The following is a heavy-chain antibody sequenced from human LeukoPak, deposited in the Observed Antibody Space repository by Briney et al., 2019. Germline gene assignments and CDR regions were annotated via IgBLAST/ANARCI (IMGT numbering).Heavy chain of an antibody. CDR1: GDSVSSNSAA. CDR2: TYYRSKWYN. Sequence: SQTLSLTCAISGDSVSSNSAAWNWIRQSPSRGLEWLGRTYYRSKWYNDYAVSVKSRITINPDTSKNQFSLQLNSVTPEDTAVYYRARDIRRDSSSWSFTDYYGMDVWGQGTTVTVSS. CDR3: ARDIRRDSSSWSFTDYYGMDV. D-gene: IGHD6-13*01. J-gene: IGHJ6*02. V-gene: IGHV6-1*01.